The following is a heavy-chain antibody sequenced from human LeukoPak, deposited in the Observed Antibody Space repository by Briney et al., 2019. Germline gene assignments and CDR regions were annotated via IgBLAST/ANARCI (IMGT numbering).Heavy chain of an antibody. V-gene: IGHV4-34*01. Sequence: SETLSLTCAVYGVSFSGYYWSWIRQPPGKGLEWIGEINHSGSTNYNPSLKSRVTISVDTSKNQFSLKLSSVTAADTAVYYCARMANSRYSSGWCKFDYWGQGTLVTVSS. CDR1: GVSFSGYY. CDR2: INHSGST. J-gene: IGHJ4*02. CDR3: ARMANSRYSSGWCKFDY. D-gene: IGHD6-19*01.